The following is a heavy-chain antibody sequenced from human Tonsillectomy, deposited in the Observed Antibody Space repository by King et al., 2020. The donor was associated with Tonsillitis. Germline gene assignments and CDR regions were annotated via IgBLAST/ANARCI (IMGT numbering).Heavy chain of an antibody. CDR1: GFSVSSNY. CDR3: ARDRLAPTSAYYFYGMDV. J-gene: IGHJ6*02. V-gene: IGHV3-66*01. CDR2: IYRDGTT. Sequence: VQLVESGGGLVQPGGSLRLSCAAAGFSVSSNYMSWVRQAPGKGLEWVSVIYRDGTTYCADSVKGRFTSSRDNSKNTLYLQMNSLTAEDTAVYYCARDRLAPTSAYYFYGMDVWGQGTAVTVSS. D-gene: IGHD3-16*01.